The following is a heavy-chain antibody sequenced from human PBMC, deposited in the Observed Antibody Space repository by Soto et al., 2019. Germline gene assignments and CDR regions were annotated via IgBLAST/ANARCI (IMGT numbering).Heavy chain of an antibody. Sequence: QVQLQESGPGLVKPSQTLSLTCTVSGGSISSGGYYWSWIRQHPGKGLEWIGYIYYRGSTYYNPSLKSRGTMSVDTAKNQFSLKLSSVTAADTAVYYCARAYDYGVDNYYYGMDVWGQGTTVTVSS. CDR2: IYYRGST. D-gene: IGHD4-17*01. CDR1: GGSISSGGYY. V-gene: IGHV4-31*03. CDR3: ARAYDYGVDNYYYGMDV. J-gene: IGHJ6*02.